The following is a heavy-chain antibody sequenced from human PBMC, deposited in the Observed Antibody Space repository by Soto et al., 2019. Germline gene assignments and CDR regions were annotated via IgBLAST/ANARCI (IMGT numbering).Heavy chain of an antibody. J-gene: IGHJ6*02. D-gene: IGHD3-9*01. V-gene: IGHV1-69*13. CDR1: GGTFSSYA. Sequence: ASVKVSCKASGGTFSSYAISWVRQAPGQGLEWMGGIIPIFGTANYAQKFQGRVTITADESTSTAYMELSSLRSEDTAVYYCARDYNYDILTGYYNVWGQGTTVTVSS. CDR3: ARDYNYDILTGYYNV. CDR2: IIPIFGTA.